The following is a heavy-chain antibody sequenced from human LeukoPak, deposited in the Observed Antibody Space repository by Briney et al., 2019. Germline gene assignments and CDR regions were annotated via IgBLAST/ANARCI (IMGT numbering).Heavy chain of an antibody. CDR3: ARGEGKRYFDWFFS. CDR1: VYLFTGYH. Sequence: ASVKVSCKASVYLFTGYHMHWVRQAPGQGLEWMGWINPNNGATDFAQKFQGRVTMTRDTSISTAYMELSRLRSDDTAVYFCARGEGKRYFDWFFSWGQGTLVTVSS. J-gene: IGHJ5*01. D-gene: IGHD3-9*01. V-gene: IGHV1-2*02. CDR2: INPNNGAT.